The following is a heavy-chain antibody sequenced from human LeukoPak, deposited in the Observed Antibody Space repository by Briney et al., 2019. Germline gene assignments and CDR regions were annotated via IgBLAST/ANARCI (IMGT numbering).Heavy chain of an antibody. CDR1: GFTFSSYA. Sequence: PGGSLRLSCAASGFTFSSYAMSWVRQAPGRGLEWVSSIGSSGYSTYYADSVKGRFTISRDNSENTLHLQMSSLRAEDTAVYYCAKDRGGYCSSTSCSLYFDFWGQGVQVTVSS. D-gene: IGHD2-2*01. CDR2: IGSSGYST. V-gene: IGHV3-23*01. CDR3: AKDRGGYCSSTSCSLYFDF. J-gene: IGHJ4*02.